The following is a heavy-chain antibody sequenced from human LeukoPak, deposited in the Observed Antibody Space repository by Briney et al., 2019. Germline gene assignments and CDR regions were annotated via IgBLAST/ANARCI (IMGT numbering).Heavy chain of an antibody. CDR1: GFTFDDYA. CDR3: AKALRYFDWFSFSGSAFDI. CDR2: ISWNSGSI. V-gene: IGHV3-9*01. J-gene: IGHJ3*02. D-gene: IGHD3-9*01. Sequence: GGSLRLSCAASGFTFDDYAMHWVRQAPGKGLEWVSGISWNSGSIGYADSVKGRFTISRDNAKNSLYLQMNSLRAEGTALYYCAKALRYFDWFSFSGSAFDIWGQGTMVTVSS.